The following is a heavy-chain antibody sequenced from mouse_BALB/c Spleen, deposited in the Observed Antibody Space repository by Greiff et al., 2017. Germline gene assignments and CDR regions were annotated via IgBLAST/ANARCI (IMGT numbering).Heavy chain of an antibody. CDR2: IWGDGST. CDR1: GFSLTGYG. D-gene: IGHD1-1*01. J-gene: IGHJ4*01. V-gene: IGHV2-6-7*01. CDR3: ARDRDYYGSSYEYYAMDY. Sequence: QVQLKESGPGLVAPSQSLSITCTVSGFSLTGYGVNWVRQPPGTGLEWLGMIWGDGSTDYNSALKSRLSISQDHSKSQVFLKMNSLQTDDTARYYCARDRDYYGSSYEYYAMDYWGQGTSVTVSS.